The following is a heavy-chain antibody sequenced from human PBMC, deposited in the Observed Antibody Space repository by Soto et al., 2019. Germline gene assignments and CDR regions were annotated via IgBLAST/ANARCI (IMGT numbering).Heavy chain of an antibody. D-gene: IGHD6-6*01. CDR1: GFTFSSYP. J-gene: IGHJ4*02. CDR3: AKDALHSSTWAYYCDY. V-gene: IGHV3-23*01. CDR2: TRGSGGST. Sequence: EVQLLESGGGLVQPGGSLRISCLASGFTFSSYPMTWVRQAPGKGLEWVSTTRGSGGSTHYADSAKGRFTISSDNSKNTLYLQMNSLSAEDSAVYYCAKDALHSSTWAYYCDYWGQGTLVTVSS.